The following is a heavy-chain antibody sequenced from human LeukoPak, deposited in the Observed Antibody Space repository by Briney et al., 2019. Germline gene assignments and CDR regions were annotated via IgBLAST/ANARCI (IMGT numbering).Heavy chain of an antibody. CDR2: INPNSGGT. V-gene: IGHV1-2*02. CDR1: GYTFTGYY. J-gene: IGHJ6*03. CDR3: TRDINRDYYYYMDV. Sequence: ASVKVSCKASGYTFTGYYMHWVRQAPGQGLEWMGWINPNSGGTNYAQKFQGRVTMTRDTSISTAYMELSRLRSDDTAVYYCTRDINRDYYYYMDVWGKGTTVTVSS.